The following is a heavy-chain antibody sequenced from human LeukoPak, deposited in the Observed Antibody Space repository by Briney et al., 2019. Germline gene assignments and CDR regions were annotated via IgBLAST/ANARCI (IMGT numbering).Heavy chain of an antibody. Sequence: PGGSLRLSCAASGFTFSSYWMSWVRQAPGKGLEWVANIKQDGSEKYYVDSVKGRFTISRDNAKNSLYLQMNSLRAEDTAVYYCARTPGYSSSWWADYWGQGTLVTVSS. D-gene: IGHD6-13*01. V-gene: IGHV3-7*01. CDR1: GFTFSSYW. CDR2: IKQDGSEK. CDR3: ARTPGYSSSWWADY. J-gene: IGHJ4*02.